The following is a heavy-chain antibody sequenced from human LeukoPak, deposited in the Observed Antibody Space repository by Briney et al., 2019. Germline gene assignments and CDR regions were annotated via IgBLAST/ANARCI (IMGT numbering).Heavy chain of an antibody. CDR1: GFNG. J-gene: IGHJ4*02. D-gene: IGHD1-26*01. V-gene: IGHV3-30*02. Sequence: GGSLRLSCAVSGFNGMHWVRQAPGKGLEWVAFMQYDGSDKSYADSVKGRFTISRDNSKNTLYLQMNSLRPEDTAVYSCATDGGKWELLFDYWGQGTLLTVSS. CDR2: MQYDGSDK. CDR3: ATDGGKWELLFDY.